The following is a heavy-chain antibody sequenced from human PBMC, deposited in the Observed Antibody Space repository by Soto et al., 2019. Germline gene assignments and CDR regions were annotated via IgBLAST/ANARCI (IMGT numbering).Heavy chain of an antibody. J-gene: IGHJ4*02. D-gene: IGHD6-6*01. V-gene: IGHV4-34*01. CDR3: ARGPAARLRFDY. CDR1: GGSFSGYY. CDR2: INHSGST. Sequence: QVQLQQWGAGLLKPSETLSLTCAVYGGSFSGYYWSWIRQPPGKGLEWIGEINHSGSTNYNPSLKSRVTISVDTSKNQFSLKLSSVTAADTAVYYCARGPAARLRFDYWGQGTLVTVSS.